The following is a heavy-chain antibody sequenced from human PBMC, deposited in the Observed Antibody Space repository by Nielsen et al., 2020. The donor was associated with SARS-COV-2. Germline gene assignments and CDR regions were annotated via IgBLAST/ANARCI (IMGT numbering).Heavy chain of an antibody. J-gene: IGHJ4*02. CDR2: ISGSGGST. CDR3: ASATSGYYGSN. V-gene: IGHV3-23*01. D-gene: IGHD3-9*01. Sequence: GESLKISCAASGFTFSSYAMSWVRQAPGKGLEWVSAISGSGGSTYYADSVKGRFTISRDNSKNTLYLQMNSLRAEDTAVYYCASATSGYYGSNWGQGTLVTVSS. CDR1: GFTFSSYA.